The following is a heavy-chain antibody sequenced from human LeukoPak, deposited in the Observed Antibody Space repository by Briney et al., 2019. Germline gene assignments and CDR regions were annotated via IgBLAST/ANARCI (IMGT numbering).Heavy chain of an antibody. CDR2: IYYSGST. Sequence: PSETLSLTCTVSGDSVISTNTYYWGWIRQPPGKGLEWIGSIYYSGSTYYNPSLKSRVTISLDTSKNQFSLKLSSVTAADTAVYYCARMGSSWTIDAFDIWGQGTMVTVSS. J-gene: IGHJ3*02. D-gene: IGHD6-13*01. V-gene: IGHV4-39*07. CDR3: ARMGSSWTIDAFDI. CDR1: GDSVISTNTYY.